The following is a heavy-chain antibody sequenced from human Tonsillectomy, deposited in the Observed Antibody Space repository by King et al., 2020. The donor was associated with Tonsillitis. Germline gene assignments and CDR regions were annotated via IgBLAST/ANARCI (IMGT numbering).Heavy chain of an antibody. CDR1: GYSFTSYW. V-gene: IGHV5-51*01. D-gene: IGHD1-26*01. J-gene: IGHJ5*02. CDR3: ARRAEVSGSYYNNWFDP. CDR2: IYPGDSDT. Sequence: VQLVQSGAEVKKPGESLKISCKGSGYSFTSYWIGWVRQMPGKGLEWMGIIYPGDSDTRYSPSFQGQVTISADKPISTAYLQWNSLKASDTAMYYCARRAEVSGSYYNNWFDPWGQGTLVTVSS.